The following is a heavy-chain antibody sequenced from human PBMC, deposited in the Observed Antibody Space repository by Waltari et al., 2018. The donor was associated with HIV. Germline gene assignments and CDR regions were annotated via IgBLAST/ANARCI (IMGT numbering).Heavy chain of an antibody. CDR3: ARGGAGATAEDLFDP. CDR1: GFSFSFFS. CDR2: ISSTSSHI. V-gene: IGHV3-21*01. Sequence: EVQLVESGGGLVEPGGSLRLSCAPSGFSFSFFSMNWVRQAPGKGLEGVSSISSTSSHIFYADSVRGRFTISRDNAKNSLYLQMNSLKAEDTAVYYCARGGAGATAEDLFDPLGQGTLVTVSS. J-gene: IGHJ5*02. D-gene: IGHD1-26*01.